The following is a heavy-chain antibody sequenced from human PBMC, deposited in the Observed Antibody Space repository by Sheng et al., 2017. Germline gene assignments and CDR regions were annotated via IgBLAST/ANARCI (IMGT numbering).Heavy chain of an antibody. Sequence: QVQLVQSGAEVKKPGSSVKVSCKASGGTFSSYTISWVRQAPGQGLEWMGRIIPILGIANYAQKFQGRVTITADKSTSTAYMELSSLRSEDTAVYYCARSPGMVVNAFDIWGQGTMVTVSS. J-gene: IGHJ3*02. CDR2: IIPILGIA. V-gene: IGHV1-69*02. CDR1: GGTFSSYT. CDR3: ARSPGMVVNAFDI. D-gene: IGHD2-15*01.